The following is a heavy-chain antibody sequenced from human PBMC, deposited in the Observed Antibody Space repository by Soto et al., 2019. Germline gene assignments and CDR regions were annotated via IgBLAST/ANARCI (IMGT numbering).Heavy chain of an antibody. CDR2: IYHSGST. J-gene: IGHJ2*01. Sequence: QVQLQESGPGLMKPSGTLSLTCAVSGDSISSSHWWTWVRQPPGKGLEWIGEIYHSGSTNYNPSLKSRVTISVDKSKNQFSLKVRSVTAADTAVYYCARDRRHDWDFDLWGRGTLVTVSS. CDR1: GDSISSSHW. CDR3: ARDRRHDWDFDL. V-gene: IGHV4-4*02.